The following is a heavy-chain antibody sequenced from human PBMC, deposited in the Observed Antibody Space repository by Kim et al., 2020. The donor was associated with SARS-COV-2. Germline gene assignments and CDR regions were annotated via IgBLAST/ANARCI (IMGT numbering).Heavy chain of an antibody. CDR2: VYHSGST. CDR1: GAYITNHY. J-gene: IGHJ5*01. D-gene: IGHD2-15*01. V-gene: IGHV4-59*11. CDR3: VREGYFDGGSFFFDS. Sequence: SETLSLTCTVSGAYITNHYWSWIRQPPGKGLEWIGNVYHSGSTSYNPSLKSRVTMSVEPSKRQFSLQVTSVTAADTAIYYCVREGYFDGGSFFFDSGGPGTLVTVSS.